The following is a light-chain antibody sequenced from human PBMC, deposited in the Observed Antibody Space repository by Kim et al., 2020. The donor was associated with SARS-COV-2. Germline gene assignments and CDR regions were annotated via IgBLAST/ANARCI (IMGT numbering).Light chain of an antibody. V-gene: IGKV3-20*01. J-gene: IGKJ4*01. CDR1: QSVTNNC. CDR3: QQYVGSPLT. CDR2: DAS. Sequence: EIVLTQSPGTLSLSPGERATLSCRASQSVTNNCLAWYQQKPGQALRLLIYDASKRATGIPDRFSGSGSGTDFTLSINRLEPEDFAVYFCQQYVGSPLTFGGGTKLEI.